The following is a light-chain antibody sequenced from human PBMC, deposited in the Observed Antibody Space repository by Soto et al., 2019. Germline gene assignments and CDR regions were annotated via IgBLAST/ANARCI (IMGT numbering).Light chain of an antibody. V-gene: IGLV2-11*01. J-gene: IGLJ1*01. CDR3: CSYAGTYIPYV. CDR2: DVS. Sequence: QSVLTQPRSVSGSPGQSVTISCTGTSSDVGNYEYVSWYRHLPGRAPQLMIFDVSKRPSGVPDRFSGSKSGNTASLTISDLQAEDEADYYCCSYAGTYIPYVFGTGTKVTVL. CDR1: SSDVGNYEY.